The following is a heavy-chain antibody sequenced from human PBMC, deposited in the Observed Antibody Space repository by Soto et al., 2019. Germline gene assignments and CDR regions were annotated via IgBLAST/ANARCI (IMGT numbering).Heavy chain of an antibody. D-gene: IGHD3-10*01. CDR3: ARENEEGLIRSGVGYYGSGSQHDYYYYYGMDV. V-gene: IGHV7-4-1*01. J-gene: IGHJ6*01. Sequence: QVQLVQSGSELKKPGASVKVSCKASGYTFTSYAMNWVRQAPGQGLEWMGWINTNTGNPTYAQGFTGRFVFSLDTSVSTAYLQICSLKAEDTAVYYCARENEEGLIRSGVGYYGSGSQHDYYYYYGMDVW. CDR1: GYTFTSYA. CDR2: INTNTGNP.